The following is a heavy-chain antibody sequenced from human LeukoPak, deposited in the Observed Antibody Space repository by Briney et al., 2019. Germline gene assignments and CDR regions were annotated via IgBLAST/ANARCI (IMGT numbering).Heavy chain of an antibody. CDR2: INPSGGST. Sequence: ASVTVSCKASGYTFTNYYMHWVRQAPGQGLEWMGIINPSGGSTSYAQKFQGRVTMTRDTSTSTVYMELSSLRSEDTAVYYCARERDCSSTSCYYSMNYYYYGMDVWGQGTTVTVSS. V-gene: IGHV1-46*01. CDR1: GYTFTNYY. D-gene: IGHD2-2*01. CDR3: ARERDCSSTSCYYSMNYYYYGMDV. J-gene: IGHJ6*02.